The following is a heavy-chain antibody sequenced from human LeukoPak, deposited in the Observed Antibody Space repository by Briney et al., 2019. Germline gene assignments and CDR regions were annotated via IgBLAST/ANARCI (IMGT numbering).Heavy chain of an antibody. J-gene: IGHJ4*02. CDR1: GFTFSNYW. Sequence: GGSLRLSCVGSGFTFSNYWMSWVRQAPGKGLEGVATIRQDGSDKYFLDSVRGRFTISRDNAANSLYLQMNSLRGEDTAVYYCARDKGFGGSSFDYWGQGTLVTVPS. D-gene: IGHD3-10*01. CDR3: ARDKGFGGSSFDY. CDR2: IRQDGSDK. V-gene: IGHV3-7*01.